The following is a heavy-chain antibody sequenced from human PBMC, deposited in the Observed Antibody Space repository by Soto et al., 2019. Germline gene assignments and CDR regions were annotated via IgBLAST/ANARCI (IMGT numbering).Heavy chain of an antibody. CDR3: ARDYSGSYFDYSYYGMDV. CDR2: ISYDGSNK. J-gene: IGHJ6*02. Sequence: QVQLVESGGGVVQPGRSLRLSCAASGFTFSSYAMHWVRQAPGKGLEWVAVISYDGSNKYYADSVKGRFTISRDNSKNTLYLQMNSLRAEDTAVYYCARDYSGSYFDYSYYGMDVWGQGTTVTVSS. V-gene: IGHV3-30-3*01. CDR1: GFTFSSYA. D-gene: IGHD1-26*01.